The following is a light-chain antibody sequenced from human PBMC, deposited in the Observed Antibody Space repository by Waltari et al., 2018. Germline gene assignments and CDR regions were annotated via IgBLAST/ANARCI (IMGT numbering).Light chain of an antibody. Sequence: QSALTQPASVSGSPGKSVTISCTGTYYDIGNYDLVSWYQQYPGKAPRLIIYEATSRAAWVANRFSAAKPGNTSCLTISGLQTEDEAYYYCCSYAGENTMIFGGGTRLTVL. V-gene: IGLV2-23*01. CDR2: EAT. J-gene: IGLJ2*01. CDR3: CSYAGENTMI. CDR1: YYDIGNYDL.